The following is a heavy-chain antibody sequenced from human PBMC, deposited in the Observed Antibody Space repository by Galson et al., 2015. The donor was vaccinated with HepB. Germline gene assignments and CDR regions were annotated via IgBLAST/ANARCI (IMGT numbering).Heavy chain of an antibody. D-gene: IGHD3-22*01. CDR3: AKGLPGPTYYYDSSGYQDAFDV. J-gene: IGHJ3*01. CDR1: GFTFSSYA. V-gene: IGHV3-23*01. Sequence: SLRLSCAASGFTFSSYAMSWVRQAPGKGLEWVSAISGSGGSTYYADSVKGRFTISRDNSKNTLYLQMNSLRAEDTAVYYCAKGLPGPTYYYDSSGYQDAFDVWGQGTLVTVSS. CDR2: ISGSGGST.